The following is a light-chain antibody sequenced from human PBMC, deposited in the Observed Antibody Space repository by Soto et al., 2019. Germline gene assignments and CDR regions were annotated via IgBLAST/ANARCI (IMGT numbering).Light chain of an antibody. CDR1: SSDVGGYDY. CDR3: SSYTSSGTGL. Sequence: QSVLTQPASVSGSPGQSITISCTGTSSDVGGYDYVSWYQQHPGKAPKLIIFDVNNRPSGVSNRFSGSKSGNTASLTISGLQTEDEADYYCSSYTSSGTGLLGGGTKVTV. V-gene: IGLV2-14*01. CDR2: DVN. J-gene: IGLJ2*01.